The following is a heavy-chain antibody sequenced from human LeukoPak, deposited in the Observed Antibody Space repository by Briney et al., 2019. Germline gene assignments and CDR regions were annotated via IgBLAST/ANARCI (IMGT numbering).Heavy chain of an antibody. CDR3: AKDNDYYGSGSYFVFGLDY. CDR2: ISYDGSNK. Sequence: AGGSLRLSCAASGFTFSSYGMHWVRQVPGKGLEWVAVISYDGSNKYYADSVKGRFTISRGNSKNTLYLEMNSLRAEDTAVYYCAKDNDYYGSGSYFVFGLDYWGQGTLVTVSS. V-gene: IGHV3-30*18. D-gene: IGHD3-10*01. CDR1: GFTFSSYG. J-gene: IGHJ4*02.